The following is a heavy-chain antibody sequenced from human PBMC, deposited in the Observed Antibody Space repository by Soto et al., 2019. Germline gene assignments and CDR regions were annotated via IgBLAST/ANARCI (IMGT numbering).Heavy chain of an antibody. Sequence: QVQLQESGPGLVKPSQTLSLTCTVSGGSISSGGYYWSWNRQHPGKGLEWIGYIYYSGSTYYNPSLNSRVTISVETSKNQFSLKLSSVTAADTAVYYCARDSAWGEDYWGQGTLVTVSS. J-gene: IGHJ4*02. CDR3: ARDSAWGEDY. CDR2: IYYSGST. D-gene: IGHD3-16*01. V-gene: IGHV4-31*03. CDR1: GGSISSGGYY.